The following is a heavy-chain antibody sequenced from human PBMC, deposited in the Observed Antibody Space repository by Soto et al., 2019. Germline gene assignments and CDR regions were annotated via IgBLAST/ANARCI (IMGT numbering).Heavy chain of an antibody. Sequence: SETLSLTCTVSGGSISSYYWSWIRQPAGKGLEWIGRIYTSGSTNYNPSLKSRVTMSVDTSKNQFSLKLSSVTAADTAVYYCARESPDYVWGSYRLYYYYGMDVWGQGTTVPVSS. CDR1: GGSISSYY. D-gene: IGHD3-16*02. CDR3: ARESPDYVWGSYRLYYYYGMDV. J-gene: IGHJ6*02. V-gene: IGHV4-4*07. CDR2: IYTSGST.